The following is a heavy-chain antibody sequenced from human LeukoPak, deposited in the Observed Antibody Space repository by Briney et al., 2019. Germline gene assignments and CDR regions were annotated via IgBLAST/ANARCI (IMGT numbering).Heavy chain of an antibody. D-gene: IGHD3-16*01. CDR1: GFSFSDSA. V-gene: IGHV3-66*01. J-gene: IGHJ4*02. CDR2: IYSGGNT. CDR3: ARGGTRYYFDY. Sequence: GGSLRLSCAASGFSFSDSAMHWVRQAPGKGLEWVSVIYSGGNTYYADSVKGRFTISRDNSKNTLYLQMNSLRAEDTAVYYCARGGTRYYFDYWGQGTLVTDSS.